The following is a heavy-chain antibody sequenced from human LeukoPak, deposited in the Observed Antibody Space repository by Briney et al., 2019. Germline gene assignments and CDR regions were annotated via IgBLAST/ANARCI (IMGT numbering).Heavy chain of an antibody. CDR1: GGSVSSGSYY. CDR3: ARASIVVVVADYYGMDV. D-gene: IGHD2-15*01. Sequence: PSETLSLTCTVSGGSVSSGSYYWSWIRQPPGKGLEWIGYIYYSGSTNYNPSLKSRVTISVDTSKNQFSLKPSSVTAADTAVYYCARASIVVVVADYYGMDVWGQGTTVTVSS. CDR2: IYYSGST. J-gene: IGHJ6*02. V-gene: IGHV4-61*01.